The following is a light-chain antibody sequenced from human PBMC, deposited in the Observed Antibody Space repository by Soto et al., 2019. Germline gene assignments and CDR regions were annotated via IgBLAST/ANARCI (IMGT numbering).Light chain of an antibody. CDR2: GAS. V-gene: IGKV3-15*01. CDR1: QSVSTN. J-gene: IGKJ4*01. Sequence: EVVMTQSPATLSVSPGERATLSGRASQSVSTNLAWYQQKVGQAPRLLMYGASVRATGVPTRFSGSGSGTVFTLTISSLQSEDFAVYFCQHYNNWPPQFTFGGGTRWIS. CDR3: QHYNNWPPQFT.